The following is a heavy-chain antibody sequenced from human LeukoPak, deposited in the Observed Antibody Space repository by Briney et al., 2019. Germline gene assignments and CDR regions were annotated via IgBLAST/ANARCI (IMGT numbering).Heavy chain of an antibody. D-gene: IGHD3-22*01. V-gene: IGHV3-7*03. Sequence: GGSLRLSCAASGFTFSNYWMSWVRQAPGKGLEWLANINQNGSEMYYVDSVKGRVTISRDNAKNSLYLQINRLRAEDTAVYYCARERGSMIVVRTTNCYFDLWGRGTLVTVSS. CDR2: INQNGSEM. J-gene: IGHJ2*01. CDR3: ARERGSMIVVRTTNCYFDL. CDR1: GFTFSNYW.